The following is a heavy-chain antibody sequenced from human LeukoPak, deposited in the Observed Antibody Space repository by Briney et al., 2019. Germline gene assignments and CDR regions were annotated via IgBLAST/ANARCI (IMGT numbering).Heavy chain of an antibody. Sequence: GGSLRLSCAASGFTFSNYGMHWVRQAPVKGLEWVAFINYVGDYTYHAESVKGRFTISRDNSKNTLYLQMSSLRVEDTAVYYCVREDHDFDCWGQGTLVTVSS. J-gene: IGHJ4*02. V-gene: IGHV3-30*02. CDR2: INYVGDYT. CDR3: VREDHDFDC. CDR1: GFTFSNYG.